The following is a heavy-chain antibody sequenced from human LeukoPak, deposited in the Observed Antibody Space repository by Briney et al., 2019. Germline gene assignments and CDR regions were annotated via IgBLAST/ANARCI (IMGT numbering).Heavy chain of an antibody. CDR1: GGSISSSNW. CDR3: AREGYCSSTSCYRNWFDP. D-gene: IGHD2-2*02. J-gene: IGHJ5*02. CDR2: IYHSGST. Sequence: SETLSLTCAVSGGSISSSNWWSWVRQPPGKGLEWIGGIYHSGSTNYNPSLKSRVTISVDKSKNQFSLKLSSVTAADTAVYYCAREGYCSSTSCYRNWFDPWGQGTLVTVSS. V-gene: IGHV4-4*02.